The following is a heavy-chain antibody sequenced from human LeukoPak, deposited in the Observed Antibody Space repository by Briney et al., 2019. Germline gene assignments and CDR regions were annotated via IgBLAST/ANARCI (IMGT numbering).Heavy chain of an antibody. CDR1: GGSINNYY. CDR3: SRLTNYGYHFFYGLDV. D-gene: IGHD3/OR15-3a*01. CDR2: FYYSGST. J-gene: IGHJ6*02. V-gene: IGHV4-59*08. Sequence: SETLSLTCTVSGGSINNYYWSWVRQPPGKGLEWIGYFYYSGSTHYNPSLKSRVTISVDTSKNQFSLKLTSVTAADTAVYYCSRLTNYGYHFFYGLDVWGQGTTVTVSS.